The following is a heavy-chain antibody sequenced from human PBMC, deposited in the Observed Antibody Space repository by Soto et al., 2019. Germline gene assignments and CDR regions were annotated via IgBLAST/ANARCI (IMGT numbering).Heavy chain of an antibody. CDR3: ARDVVPAGIYGRWFDP. CDR1: GGSFSSGDYY. D-gene: IGHD2-2*01. Sequence: SETLSLTCTVSGGSFSSGDYYWSWIRQHPGKGLEWIGHIYYSGSTYYNPSLKSRVAISVDTSKNQFSLKLSSVTAADTAVYYCARDVVPAGIYGRWFDPWGQGTLVTVSS. J-gene: IGHJ5*02. CDR2: IYYSGST. V-gene: IGHV4-31*03.